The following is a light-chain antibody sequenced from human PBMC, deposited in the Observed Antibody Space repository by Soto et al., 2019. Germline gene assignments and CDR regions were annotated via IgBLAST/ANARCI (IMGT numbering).Light chain of an antibody. CDR3: QQYGDMWT. CDR1: QSVSSN. V-gene: IGKV3-20*01. Sequence: EIVLTPSPATLSVSPVERATLSCRASQSVSSNLAWYQQKPGQAPRLLIHGASRRATGIPDRFSGSGSGTDFTLTINRLEPEDFAVYFCQQYGDMWTFGQGTKVDIK. CDR2: GAS. J-gene: IGKJ1*01.